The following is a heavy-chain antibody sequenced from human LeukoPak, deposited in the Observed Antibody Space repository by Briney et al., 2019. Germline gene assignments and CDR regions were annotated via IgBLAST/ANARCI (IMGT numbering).Heavy chain of an antibody. CDR3: ARDGGSGSYYIDY. D-gene: IGHD3-10*01. Sequence: SETLSLTCTVSGGSISSGTYYWSWIRQPAGKGLEWIGRIYSSGNTNYNPSLKSRVTISVDTSKNQFSLKLSSVTAADTAVYYCARDGGSGSYYIDYWGQGTLVTVSS. CDR1: GGSISSGTYY. CDR2: IYSSGNT. V-gene: IGHV4-61*02. J-gene: IGHJ4*02.